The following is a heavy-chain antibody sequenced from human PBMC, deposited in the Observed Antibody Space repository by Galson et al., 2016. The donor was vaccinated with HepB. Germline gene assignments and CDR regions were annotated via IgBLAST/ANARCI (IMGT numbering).Heavy chain of an antibody. CDR1: GFTFSIHD. J-gene: IGHJ6*04. D-gene: IGHD4-17*01. CDR3: ARGKSLWTTPWNYGLDV. CDR2: IETAGDT. V-gene: IGHV3-13*01. Sequence: SLRLSCAASGFTFSIHDMHWVRQAPGKGLEWVSAIETAGDTYYPDSVKGRFTISRENAKNSLYLQMNSLRPGDTAVYYCARGKSLWTTPWNYGLDVWGKGTTVTVSS.